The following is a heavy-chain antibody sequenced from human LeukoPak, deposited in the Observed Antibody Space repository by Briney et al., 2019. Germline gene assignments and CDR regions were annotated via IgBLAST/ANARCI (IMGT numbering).Heavy chain of an antibody. CDR1: GFTFSSSA. CDR3: ARDYAVYGGNSNPYSDY. CDR2: ISGGSGTTSYT. J-gene: IGHJ4*02. V-gene: IGHV3-23*01. Sequence: PGGSLRLSCAASGFTFSSSAMSWVRQSPGKGLEWVSAISGGSGTTSYTYYADSVRGRFTISRDNSKNTLYLQMNSLRAEDTAVYYCARDYAVYGGNSNPYSDYWGQGTLVTVSS. D-gene: IGHD4-23*01.